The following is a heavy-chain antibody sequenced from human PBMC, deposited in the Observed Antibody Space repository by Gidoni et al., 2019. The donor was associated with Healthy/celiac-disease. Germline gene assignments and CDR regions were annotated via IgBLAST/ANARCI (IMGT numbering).Heavy chain of an antibody. J-gene: IGHJ4*02. CDR2: ISGSGGST. Sequence: EVQLLESGGGLVQPGGSLGLSCAASGFPFSSYAMSWVRQAPGKGLEWGSAISGSGGSTYYADSVKGRFTISRDNSKNTLYLQMNSLRAEDTAVYYCAKGISWGSAVPFDYWGQGTLVTVSS. CDR3: AKGISWGSAVPFDY. V-gene: IGHV3-23*01. D-gene: IGHD6-25*01. CDR1: GFPFSSYA.